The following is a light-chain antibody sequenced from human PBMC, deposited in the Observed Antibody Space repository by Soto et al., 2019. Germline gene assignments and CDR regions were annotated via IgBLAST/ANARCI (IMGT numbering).Light chain of an antibody. J-gene: IGLJ1*01. CDR3: SSYTNTGTLYV. CDR1: SSDVGGYNS. V-gene: IGLV2-14*01. CDR2: DVT. Sequence: QSVLTQPASVSGSPGQSITISCTGTSSDVGGYNSVSWYRQDPGKAPKLMIYDVTNQPSGVSNRFSGSKSGNAASLTISGLQAEDEADYYCSSYTNTGTLYVFGTGTKVTVL.